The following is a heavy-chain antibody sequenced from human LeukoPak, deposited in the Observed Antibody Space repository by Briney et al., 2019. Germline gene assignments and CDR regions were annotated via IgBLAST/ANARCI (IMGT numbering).Heavy chain of an antibody. CDR3: ARVGYCSGGSCYSGSYYYYGMDV. V-gene: IGHV4-59*02. D-gene: IGHD2-15*01. J-gene: IGHJ6*02. CDR2: IYYSGSN. CDR1: GVSVSSYY. Sequence: SETLSHTCTVSGVSVSSYYWSWIRQPPGKGPEWIGYIYYSGSNNYNPSLKSRVTISVDTSKNQFSLKLSSVTAADTAVYYCARVGYCSGGSCYSGSYYYYGMDVWGQGTTVTVSS.